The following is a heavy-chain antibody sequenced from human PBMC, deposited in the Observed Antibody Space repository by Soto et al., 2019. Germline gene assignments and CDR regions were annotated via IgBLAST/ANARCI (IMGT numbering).Heavy chain of an antibody. CDR2: IYYSGST. CDR1: CGSISSGDYY. Sequence: PSETLSLTCTVSCGSISSGDYYWSWIRQPPGKGLEWIGYIYYSGSTYYNPSLKSRVTISVDTSKNQFSLKLSSVTAADTAVYYCARGGLYDILTGYYSPFDYWGQGTLVTVSS. J-gene: IGHJ4*02. V-gene: IGHV4-30-4*01. D-gene: IGHD3-9*01. CDR3: ARGGLYDILTGYYSPFDY.